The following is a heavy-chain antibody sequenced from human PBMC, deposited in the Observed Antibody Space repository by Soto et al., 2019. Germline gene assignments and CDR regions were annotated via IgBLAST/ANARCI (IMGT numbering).Heavy chain of an antibody. Sequence: SETLSLTCGVSGGSLSGATYSWNWIRQTPGKGLEWIGYIFPSGTTYYNPSLRSRVTIPIDVSKNQFSLSLRSLTAADTAVYYCARSREFDYWSQGTLVTVSS. CDR2: IFPSGTT. J-gene: IGHJ4*02. CDR3: ARSREFDY. CDR1: GGSLSGATYS. V-gene: IGHV4-30-2*01.